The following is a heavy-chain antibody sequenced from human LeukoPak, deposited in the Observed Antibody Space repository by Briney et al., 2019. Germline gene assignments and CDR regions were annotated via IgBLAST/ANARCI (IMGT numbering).Heavy chain of an antibody. CDR1: GGSSITYY. CDR3: VRPGQSNWWVYFNY. J-gene: IGHJ4*02. D-gene: IGHD2-15*01. V-gene: IGHV4-4*09. Sequence: SETLSLTCTVSGGSSITYYWTWIRQPPGKGLEWIGNIHTSGSANFNPSLKSRVTMSVDTSKNQFSLRLSSVTAADTAVYYCVRPGQSNWWVYFNYWGQGTVVTVSS. CDR2: IHTSGSA.